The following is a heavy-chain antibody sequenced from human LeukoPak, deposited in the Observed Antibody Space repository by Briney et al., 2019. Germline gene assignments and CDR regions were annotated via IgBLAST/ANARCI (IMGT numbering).Heavy chain of an antibody. CDR3: AKVFFMDY. Sequence: RPGGSLRLSCAASGFTFRSYAMNWVRQAPGKGLEWVAAISVSGGSTNYADSVKGRFTISRDNSKNTLYLQMNSLRAEDTAVYYCAKVFFMDYWGQGTLVTVSS. V-gene: IGHV3-23*01. CDR1: GFTFRSYA. D-gene: IGHD2-8*01. J-gene: IGHJ4*02. CDR2: ISVSGGST.